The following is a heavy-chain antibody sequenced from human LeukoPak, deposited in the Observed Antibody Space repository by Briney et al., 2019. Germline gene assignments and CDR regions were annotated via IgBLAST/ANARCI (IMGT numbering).Heavy chain of an antibody. CDR1: GFTFSTYA. V-gene: IGHV3-21*01. D-gene: IGHD3-3*02. CDR2: ISSTSTYI. J-gene: IGHJ4*02. CDR3: AREFSTVGNFDY. Sequence: GGSLRLSCAVSGFTFSTYAMNWVRQTPGKGLEWVASISSTSTYIHYADSLEGRFTISRDNANNSVYLQMNGLRAEDTAVYYCAREFSTVGNFDYWGQGTLVTVSS.